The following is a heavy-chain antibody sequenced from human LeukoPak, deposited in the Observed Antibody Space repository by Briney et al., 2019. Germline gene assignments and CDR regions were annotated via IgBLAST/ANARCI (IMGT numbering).Heavy chain of an antibody. D-gene: IGHD3-22*01. Sequence: GGSLRLSCAASGFTFSSYAMSWVRQAPGKGLEWVSAISGSGGSTYYADSVKGRSTISRDNSKNTLYLQMNSLRAEDTAVYYCAKEISLYYYDSSGRDYWGQGTLVTVSS. J-gene: IGHJ4*02. CDR2: ISGSGGST. CDR3: AKEISLYYYDSSGRDY. CDR1: GFTFSSYA. V-gene: IGHV3-23*01.